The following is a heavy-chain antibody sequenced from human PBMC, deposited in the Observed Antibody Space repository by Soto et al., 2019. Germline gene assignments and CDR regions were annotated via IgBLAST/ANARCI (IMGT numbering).Heavy chain of an antibody. J-gene: IGHJ6*02. CDR2: IDPSDSYT. CDR1: GYSFTSYW. V-gene: IGHV5-10-1*01. CDR3: ARRPSDYYYGMDV. Sequence: PGESLKISCKGSGYSFTSYWISWVRQMPGKGLEWMGRIDPSDSYTNYSPSFQGRITISADKSISTAYLQWSSLKASDTAMYYCARRPSDYYYGMDVWGQGTTVTVSS.